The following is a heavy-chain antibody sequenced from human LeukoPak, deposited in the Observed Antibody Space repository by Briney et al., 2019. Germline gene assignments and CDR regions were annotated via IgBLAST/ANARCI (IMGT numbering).Heavy chain of an antibody. CDR1: GGSISSATYY. Sequence: SETLSLTCTVSGGSISSATYYWGWIRQPPGKGLEWIGSIYHSGSTYYNPSLKSRVTISVDTSKNQFSLKLSSVTAADTAVYYCARAWELPRFWDIWGQGTMVTVSS. CDR3: ARAWELPRFWDI. J-gene: IGHJ3*02. D-gene: IGHD1-26*01. V-gene: IGHV4-39*07. CDR2: IYHSGST.